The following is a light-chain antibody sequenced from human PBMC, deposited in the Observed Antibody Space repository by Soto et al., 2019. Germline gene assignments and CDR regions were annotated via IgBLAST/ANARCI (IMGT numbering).Light chain of an antibody. CDR1: QGISNY. CDR2: AAS. V-gene: IGKV1-27*01. Sequence: DIQMTQSPSSLSASVGDRVTITCRASQGISNYVAWYQQKPGKVPKLLIYAASTLQSGVPSRFSGSGSGTDFTLTISSLQPEDVATYYCQQSYSTPTFGQGTKLEIK. J-gene: IGKJ2*01. CDR3: QQSYSTPT.